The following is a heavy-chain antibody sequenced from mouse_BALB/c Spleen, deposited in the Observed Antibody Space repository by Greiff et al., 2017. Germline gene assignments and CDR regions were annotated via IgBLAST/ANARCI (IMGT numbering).Heavy chain of an antibody. CDR1: GFNINDTY. V-gene: IGHV14-3*02. J-gene: IGHJ3*01. Sequence: VQLKQSGAELVKPGASVKLSCTASGFNINDTYMHWVKQRPEQGLEWIGRIDPANGNTKYDPKFQGKTTITADTSSNTAYLQLSSLTSEDTAVYYCATGYCYWFAYWGQGTLVTVSA. CDR3: ATGYCYWFAY. D-gene: IGHD2-10*02. CDR2: IDPANGNT.